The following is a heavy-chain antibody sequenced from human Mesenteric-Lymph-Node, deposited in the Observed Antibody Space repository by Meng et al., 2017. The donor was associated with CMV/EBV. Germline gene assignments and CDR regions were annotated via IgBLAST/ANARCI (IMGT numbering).Heavy chain of an antibody. V-gene: IGHV3-7*01. Sequence: GESLKISCVASGFTFSNYAMSWVRQAPGKGLEWVANIKQDGSEKYYVDSVKGRFTISRDNAKNSLYLQMNSLRAEDTAVYYCARELIDYWGQGTMVTVSS. CDR3: ARELIDY. CDR1: GFTFSNYA. J-gene: IGHJ4*02. CDR2: IKQDGSEK.